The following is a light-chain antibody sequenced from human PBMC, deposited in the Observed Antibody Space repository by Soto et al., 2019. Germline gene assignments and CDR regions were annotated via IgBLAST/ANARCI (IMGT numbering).Light chain of an antibody. V-gene: IGKV3-11*01. CDR1: QIVSNY. Sequence: EVVLTQSPATLSLSPGERATLSCRASQIVSNYVAWYQQRPGQAPPLLIYDASKRATGIPARFSGSGSGTDFTLTISSLEPEDFAVYYCQQRSNLPRTFGQGTKVETK. J-gene: IGKJ1*01. CDR2: DAS. CDR3: QQRSNLPRT.